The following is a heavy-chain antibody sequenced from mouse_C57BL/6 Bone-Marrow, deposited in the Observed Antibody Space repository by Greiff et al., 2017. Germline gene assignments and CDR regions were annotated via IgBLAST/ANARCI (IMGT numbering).Heavy chain of an antibody. V-gene: IGHV1-81*01. D-gene: IGHD2-2*01. CDR2: IYPRSGNT. CDR3: ARDDYGNDERCAY. Sequence: QVQLQQSGAELARPGASVKMSCKASGYTFTSSCISWVKQRTGQGLAWIGGIYPRSGNTYYNEKFKGKGTLTADKSSSTAYVELRILTSEYSAVDFCARDDYGNDERCAYWGQGTLVTVSA. J-gene: IGHJ3*01. CDR1: GYTFTSSC.